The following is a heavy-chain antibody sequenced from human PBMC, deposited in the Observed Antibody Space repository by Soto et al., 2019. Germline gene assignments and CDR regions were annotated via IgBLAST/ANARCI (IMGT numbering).Heavy chain of an antibody. V-gene: IGHV4-30-2*01. J-gene: IGHJ6*02. D-gene: IGHD1-1*01. CDR3: ARVERRLSPPVAYDMQV. Sequence: QLQLQESGSGLVKPSQTLSLTCTVSGGSINSGGYSWIWIRQPPGKGLEWIGYIYHTGNTFYDPYRQSRVNLSGDQAKNQFSLGLGCVTAADTAMYYCARVERRLSPPVAYDMQVWGHGTTDPGSS. CDR2: IYHTGNT. CDR1: GGSINSGGYS.